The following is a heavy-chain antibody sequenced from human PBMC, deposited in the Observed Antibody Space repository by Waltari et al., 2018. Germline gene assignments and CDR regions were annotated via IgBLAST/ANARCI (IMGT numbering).Heavy chain of an antibody. J-gene: IGHJ4*02. V-gene: IGHV4-38-2*01. CDR1: GYSINSGHY. CDR2: IYHGGDT. Sequence: QVQLQESGPGLVKPSETLSLTCDVSGYSINSGHYWGWIRQSPGKGLEWIATIYHGGDTFYNPSLKSRVTISMDTSKNQFSLKLNSVTAADTAVYYCSRQVLGYCTSAACRRLESWGQGTLVTVSS. D-gene: IGHD2-2*03. CDR3: SRQVLGYCTSAACRRLES.